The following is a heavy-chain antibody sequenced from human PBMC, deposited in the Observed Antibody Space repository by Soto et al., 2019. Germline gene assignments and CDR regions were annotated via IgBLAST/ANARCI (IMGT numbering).Heavy chain of an antibody. Sequence: GASVEVCCKASGYTFTSYGISWVRQAPGQGLEWIGWISAYNGNTNYAQKLQGRVTMTTDTSTSTAYMELRSLRSDDTAVYYCASGVAVAGSFDYWGQGTLVTVS. J-gene: IGHJ4*02. CDR1: GYTFTSYG. CDR2: ISAYNGNT. V-gene: IGHV1-18*04. CDR3: ASGVAVAGSFDY. D-gene: IGHD6-19*01.